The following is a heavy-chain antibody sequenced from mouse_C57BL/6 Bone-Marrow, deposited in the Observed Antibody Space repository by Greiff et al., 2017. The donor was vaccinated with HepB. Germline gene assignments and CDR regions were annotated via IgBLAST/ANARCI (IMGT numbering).Heavy chain of an antibody. V-gene: IGHV5-4*03. J-gene: IGHJ4*01. D-gene: IGHD2-4*01. CDR2: ISDGGSYT. CDR1: GFTFSSYA. CDR3: ARGYYDYGEYAMDY. Sequence: EVKVVESGGGLVKPGGSLKLSCAASGFTFSSYAMSWVRQTPEKRLEWVATISDGGSYTYYPDNVKGRFTISRDNAKNNLYLQMSHLKSEDTAMYYCARGYYDYGEYAMDYWGQGTSVTVSS.